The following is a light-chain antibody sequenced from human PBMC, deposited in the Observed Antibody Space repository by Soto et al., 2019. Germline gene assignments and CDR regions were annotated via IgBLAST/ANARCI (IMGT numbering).Light chain of an antibody. V-gene: IGKV3D-20*02. Sequence: EIVLTQSPGTLSLSPGERATLSCRATESVVSNYLAWYQLKPGQAPRLLIYDASSRATGIPDRFSGSGSGTDFTLTISSLEPEDFAVYYCQQRSNWTLTFGGGTKVDIK. CDR1: ESVVSNY. J-gene: IGKJ4*01. CDR3: QQRSNWTLT. CDR2: DAS.